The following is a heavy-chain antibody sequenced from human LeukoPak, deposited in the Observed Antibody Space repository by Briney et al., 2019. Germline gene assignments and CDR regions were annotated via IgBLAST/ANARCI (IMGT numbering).Heavy chain of an antibody. CDR3: ARRTRGSPLDY. V-gene: IGHV4-39*01. CDR1: GGSISSSSYY. Sequence: PSETLSLTCTVSGGSISSSSYYWGWIRQPPGKGLEWIGGIYYSGSTYYNPSLKSRVTISVDTSKNQFSLKLSSVTAADTAVYYCARRTRGSPLDYWGQGTLVTVSS. D-gene: IGHD3-10*01. CDR2: IYYSGST. J-gene: IGHJ4*02.